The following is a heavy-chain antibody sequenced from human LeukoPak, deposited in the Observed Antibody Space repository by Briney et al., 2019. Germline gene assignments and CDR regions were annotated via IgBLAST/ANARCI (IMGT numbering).Heavy chain of an antibody. CDR3: ARVPNQYCTSRCYYTAFDI. CDR2: ISGFNGNT. Sequence: ASVKVSCKASGYTFASYGISWVRQAPGQGLEWMGWISGFNGNTNHAQNLQDRVTMTTDTSTSTAYMELRSLRSDDTAVYFCARVPNQYCTSRCYYTAFDIWAKGQWSPSLQ. CDR1: GYTFASYG. V-gene: IGHV1-18*01. J-gene: IGHJ3*02. D-gene: IGHD2/OR15-2a*01.